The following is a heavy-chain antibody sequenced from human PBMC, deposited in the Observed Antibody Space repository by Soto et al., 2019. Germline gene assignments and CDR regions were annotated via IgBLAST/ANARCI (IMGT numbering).Heavy chain of an antibody. CDR3: ARERATVTTRGGFDY. CDR1: GGSFSGYY. Sequence: QVQLQQWGAGLLKPSETLSLTCAVYGGSFSGYYWSWIRQPPGKGLEWIGEINHSGSTNYNPSLKSRVTISVYTSKNQFSLKLSSVTAADTAVYYCARERATVTTRGGFDYWGQGTLVTVSS. D-gene: IGHD4-17*01. CDR2: INHSGST. V-gene: IGHV4-34*01. J-gene: IGHJ4*02.